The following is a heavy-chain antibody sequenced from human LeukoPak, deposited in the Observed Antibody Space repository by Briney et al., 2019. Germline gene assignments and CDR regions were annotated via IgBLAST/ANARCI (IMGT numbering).Heavy chain of an antibody. D-gene: IGHD3-10*01. V-gene: IGHV1-2*02. CDR3: ARAITMVRGPPRY. J-gene: IGHJ4*02. CDR2: INPNSGGT. Sequence: ASVKVSCKASGYTFTSYYMHWVRQAPGQGLEWMGWINPNSGGTNYAQKFQGRVTMTRDTSISTAYMELSRLRSDDTAVYYCARAITMVRGPPRYWGQGTLVTVSS. CDR1: GYTFTSYY.